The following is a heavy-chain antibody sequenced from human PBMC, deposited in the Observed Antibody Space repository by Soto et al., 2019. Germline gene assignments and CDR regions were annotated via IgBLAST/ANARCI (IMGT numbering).Heavy chain of an antibody. Sequence: PSETLSLTCAVYFGSFSGYHWSWVRQPPGKGLQWIGSSSYTGNTYFNPSLRSRVTISFDTSKNQFSLRLTSVTASDTAVYYCARPDSSSWAAPFGSWGQGTLVTVSS. CDR1: FGSFSGYH. V-gene: IGHV4-34*01. CDR3: ARPDSSSWAAPFGS. D-gene: IGHD6-13*01. CDR2: SSYTGNT. J-gene: IGHJ4*02.